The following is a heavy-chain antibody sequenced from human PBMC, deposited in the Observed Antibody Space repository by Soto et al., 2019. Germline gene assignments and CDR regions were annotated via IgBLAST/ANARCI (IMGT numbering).Heavy chain of an antibody. D-gene: IGHD7-27*01. J-gene: IGHJ4*02. CDR3: AKDLGIEYELGFSTDY. CDR1: GFTFSSYA. CDR2: ISGSGGST. Sequence: PGGSLRLSCAASGFTFSSYAMSWVRQAPGKGLEWVSAISGSGGSTYYADTVKGRFTISRDNSKNTLYLKMNSLKAEDTAVYYCAKDLGIEYELGFSTDYWGQGT. V-gene: IGHV3-23*01.